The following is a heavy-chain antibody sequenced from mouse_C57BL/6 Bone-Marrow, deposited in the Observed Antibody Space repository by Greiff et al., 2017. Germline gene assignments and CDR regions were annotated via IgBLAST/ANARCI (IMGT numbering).Heavy chain of an antibody. CDR2: IDPENGDT. V-gene: IGHV14-4*01. CDR1: GFNIKDDY. Sequence: EVQLQQSGAELVRPGASVKLSCTASGFNIKDDYMHWVKQRPEQGREWIGWIDPENGDTEYASKFQGKATITADTSSNTAYLQLSSLTSEDTAVYYCTTAAYGYDGVAYWGQGTLVTVSA. CDR3: TTAAYGYDGVAY. D-gene: IGHD2-2*01. J-gene: IGHJ3*01.